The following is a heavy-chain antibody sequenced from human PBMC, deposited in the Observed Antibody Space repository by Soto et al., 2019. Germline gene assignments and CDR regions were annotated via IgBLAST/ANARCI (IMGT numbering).Heavy chain of an antibody. Sequence: EVQLVESGGGLVQPGGSLRLSCAASGFTFSSYSMNWVRQAPGKGLEWVSYISSSSTTIYYADSVKGRFTISRDNAKNSLYLQMNSPRDEDTAVDYCAREGGVGAWGGFDYWGQGTLVTVSS. CDR1: GFTFSSYS. D-gene: IGHD1-26*01. CDR2: ISSSSTTI. J-gene: IGHJ4*02. CDR3: AREGGVGAWGGFDY. V-gene: IGHV3-48*02.